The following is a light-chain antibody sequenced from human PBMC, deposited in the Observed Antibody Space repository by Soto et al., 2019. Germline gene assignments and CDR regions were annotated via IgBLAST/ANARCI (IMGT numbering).Light chain of an antibody. CDR1: SSDVGAYNY. CDR3: NSYTTSSTLPYV. CDR2: EVS. J-gene: IGLJ1*01. Sequence: QSALTQPASVSGSPGQSITISCTGTSSDVGAYNYVSWYQQHPGKAPKLMIYEVSNRPSGVSDRFSGSKSGNTASLTISGLQAEDEADYYCNSYTTSSTLPYVSXTGTKVTVL. V-gene: IGLV2-14*01.